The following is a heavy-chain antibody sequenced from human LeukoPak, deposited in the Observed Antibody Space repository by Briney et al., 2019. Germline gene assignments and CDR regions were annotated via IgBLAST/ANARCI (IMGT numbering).Heavy chain of an antibody. J-gene: IGHJ4*02. CDR3: AKEPRVATIEIFDY. CDR2: ISGGGAVT. CDR1: GFTFSSYA. Sequence: GLSLRLSCAASGFTFSSYAMSWVRQAPGKGLEWVSSISGGGAVTYYADSVKGRFTISRDNSKNTVYLQMNSLRAEDTAVYYCAKEPRVATIEIFDYWGQGTLVTVSS. D-gene: IGHD5-12*01. V-gene: IGHV3-23*01.